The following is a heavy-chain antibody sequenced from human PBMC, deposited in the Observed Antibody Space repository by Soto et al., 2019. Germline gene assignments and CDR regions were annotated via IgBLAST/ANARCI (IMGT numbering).Heavy chain of an antibody. CDR3: ARDYWGPYYEFWSGYYYRPPHYMDV. CDR2: ISSSSSYI. J-gene: IGHJ6*03. D-gene: IGHD3-3*01. V-gene: IGHV3-21*01. CDR1: GFTFSSYS. Sequence: GGSLRLSCAASGFTFSSYSMNWVRQAPGKGLEWVSSISSSSSYIYYADSVKGRFTISRDNAKNSLYLQMNSLRAEDTAVYYCARDYWGPYYEFWSGYYYRPPHYMDVWGKGTTVTVSS.